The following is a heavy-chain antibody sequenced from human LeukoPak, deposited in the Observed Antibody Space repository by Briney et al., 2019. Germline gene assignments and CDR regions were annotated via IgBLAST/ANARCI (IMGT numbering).Heavy chain of an antibody. V-gene: IGHV3-74*01. CDR2: INSDGSST. J-gene: IGHJ4*02. CDR3: ARGGGIDY. D-gene: IGHD3-10*01. Sequence: QPGGSLRLSCAASGFTFSSYWMHWVRQAPGEGLVWVSRINSDGSSTSYADSVKGRFTISRDNATNTLYLQMNSLRAEDTAVYYCARGGGIDYWGQGTLVTVSS. CDR1: GFTFSSYW.